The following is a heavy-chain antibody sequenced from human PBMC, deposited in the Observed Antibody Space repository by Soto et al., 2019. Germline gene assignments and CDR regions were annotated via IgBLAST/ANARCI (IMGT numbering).Heavy chain of an antibody. CDR3: TTAAVVVPAAMPELRDYYYYYMDV. V-gene: IGHV3-15*01. Sequence: AGGSLILSCAASGFTFSNAWMSWVRQAPGKGLEWVGRIKSKTDGGTTDYAAPVKGRFTISRDDSKNTLYLQMNSLKTEDTAVYYCTTAAVVVPAAMPELRDYYYYYMDVWGKGTTVTVSS. CDR1: GFTFSNAW. CDR2: IKSKTDGGTT. D-gene: IGHD2-2*01. J-gene: IGHJ6*03.